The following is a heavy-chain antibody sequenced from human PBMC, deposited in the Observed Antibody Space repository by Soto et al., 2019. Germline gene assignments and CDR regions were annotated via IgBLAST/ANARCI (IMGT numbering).Heavy chain of an antibody. J-gene: IGHJ4*02. Sequence: QVQLVQSGAEVKKPGASGKVSCKGSGYTFTSYAIHWVRQAPGQRLGWMGWVNAGNGNTKYSQKFQGRVTITRDTSASTAYMEMSSLRSEDTAVYYCAGAIRLAGDYWGQGNLVTVSS. CDR2: VNAGNGNT. CDR1: GYTFTSYA. V-gene: IGHV1-3*01. CDR3: AGAIRLAGDY.